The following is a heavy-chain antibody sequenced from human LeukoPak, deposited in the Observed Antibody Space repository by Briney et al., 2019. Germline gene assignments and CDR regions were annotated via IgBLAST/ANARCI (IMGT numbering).Heavy chain of an antibody. D-gene: IGHD2-15*01. J-gene: IGHJ4*02. CDR2: ISSGGSTI. CDR3: ARGLRPYCSGGTCYSGY. Sequence: PGGSLRLSCAASGFTFSSYEMNWVRQAPGKGLGWVSYISSGGSTIYYADSVKGRFTISRDNAKNSLYMQMNSLRAEDTAVYYCARGLRPYCSGGTCYSGYWGQGTLVTVSS. V-gene: IGHV3-48*03. CDR1: GFTFSSYE.